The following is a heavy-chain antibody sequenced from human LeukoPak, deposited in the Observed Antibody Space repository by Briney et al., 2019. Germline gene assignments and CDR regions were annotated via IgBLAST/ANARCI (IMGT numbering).Heavy chain of an antibody. CDR1: GWSFSGYY. V-gene: IGHV4-34*01. J-gene: IGHJ4*02. D-gene: IGHD3-10*01. CDR2: INHSGST. CDR3: ARGGFARSNYYGLGSYYNFLDY. Sequence: SETLSLTCAVYGWSFSGYYWSWIRQPPGKGLEWVGEINHSGSTNYNPSLKSRVTISVDTSKNQFSLKLSSVTAAETAVYYCARGGFARSNYYGLGSYYNFLDYWGQRTLVTVSS.